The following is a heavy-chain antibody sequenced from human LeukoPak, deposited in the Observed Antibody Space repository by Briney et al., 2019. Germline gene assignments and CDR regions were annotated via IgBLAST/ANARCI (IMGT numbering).Heavy chain of an antibody. CDR1: GGSISSGDYY. CDR3: ARRGGQQLAHFDY. CDR2: IYYSGST. J-gene: IGHJ4*02. V-gene: IGHV4-30-4*01. Sequence: SQTLSLTCTVSGGSISSGDYYWSWIRQPPGKGLEWIGYIYYSGSTYYNPSLKSRVTISVDTSKNQFSLKLSSVTAADTAVYYCARRGGQQLAHFDYWGQGTLVTVSS. D-gene: IGHD6-13*01.